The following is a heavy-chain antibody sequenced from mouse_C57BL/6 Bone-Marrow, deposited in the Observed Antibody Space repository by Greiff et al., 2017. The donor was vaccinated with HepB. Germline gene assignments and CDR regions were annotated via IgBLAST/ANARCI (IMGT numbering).Heavy chain of an antibody. J-gene: IGHJ3*01. CDR2: ISSGSSTI. D-gene: IGHD2-4*01. V-gene: IGHV5-17*01. CDR1: GFTFSDYG. CDR3: ARHYDHGEFAY. Sequence: EVKVEESGGGLVKPGGSLKLSCAASGFTFSDYGMHWVRQAPEKGLEWVAYISSGSSTIYYADTVKGRFTISRDNANNTLFLQMTSLRAEDTAMYYCARHYDHGEFAYWGQGTLVTVAA.